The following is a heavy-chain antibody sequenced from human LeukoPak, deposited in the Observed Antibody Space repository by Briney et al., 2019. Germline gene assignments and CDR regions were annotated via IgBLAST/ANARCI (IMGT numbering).Heavy chain of an antibody. Sequence: GGSLRLSCAASGFTFSSYSMNWVRQAPGKGLEWVSSISSSSSYIYYADSVKGQFTISRDNAKNSLYLQMNSLRAEDTAVYYCARGRGSTYGLFDYWGQGTLVTVSS. CDR2: ISSSSSYI. D-gene: IGHD3-10*01. V-gene: IGHV3-21*01. CDR1: GFTFSSYS. J-gene: IGHJ4*02. CDR3: ARGRGSTYGLFDY.